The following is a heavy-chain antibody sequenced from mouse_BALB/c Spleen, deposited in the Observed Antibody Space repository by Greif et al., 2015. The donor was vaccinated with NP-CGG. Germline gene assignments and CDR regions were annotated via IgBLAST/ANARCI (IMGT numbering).Heavy chain of an antibody. V-gene: IGHV1S137*01. Sequence: QVHVKQSGAELVRPGVSVKISCKGSGYTFTDYAMHWVKQSHAKSLEWIGVISTYYGDASYNQKFKGKATMTVDKSSSTAYMELARLTSEDSAIYYCASGYYGSSHYAMDYWGQGTSVTVSS. J-gene: IGHJ4*01. CDR3: ASGYYGSSHYAMDY. D-gene: IGHD1-1*01. CDR1: GYTFTDYA. CDR2: ISTYYGDA.